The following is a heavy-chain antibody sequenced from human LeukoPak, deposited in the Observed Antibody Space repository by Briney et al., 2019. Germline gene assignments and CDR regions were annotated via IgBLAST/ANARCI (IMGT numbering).Heavy chain of an antibody. D-gene: IGHD1-26*01. CDR3: ATWAFYHSLDV. CDR1: GFTFDAYA. Sequence: GGSLRLSCEASGFTFDAYAMHWVRQAPGQGLELVSLINKDGSATYYADSVKGRFTISRANSKNSLYLQMNSLRSEDTALYYCATWAFYHSLDVWGQGTTVTVSS. V-gene: IGHV3-43*02. CDR2: INKDGSAT. J-gene: IGHJ6*02.